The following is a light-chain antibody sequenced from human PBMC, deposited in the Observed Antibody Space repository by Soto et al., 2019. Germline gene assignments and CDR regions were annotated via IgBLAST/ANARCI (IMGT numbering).Light chain of an antibody. CDR2: DAS. V-gene: IGKV1-5*01. J-gene: IGKJ2*01. CDR3: QQYNSYT. CDR1: QSISSW. Sequence: DIQMTQSPSTLSASVGDRVTITCRASQSISSWWAWYQQKPGKAPKLLIYDASSLESGVPSRFSGSGSETEFTVTIISLQPDDFATYYCQQYNSYTFGQGTKLEIK.